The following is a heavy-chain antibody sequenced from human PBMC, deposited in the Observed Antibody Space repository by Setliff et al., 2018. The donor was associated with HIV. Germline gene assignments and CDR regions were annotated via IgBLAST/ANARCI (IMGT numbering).Heavy chain of an antibody. CDR1: GGSFSRNA. CDR2: IIPMFGTA. D-gene: IGHD3-22*01. J-gene: IGHJ5*02. V-gene: IGHV1-69*13. Sequence: GASVKVSCKASGGSFSRNAISWVRQAPGHGLEWMGGIIPMFGTADYAQKFQGSVTIIADESTSTAYMELSSLRSEDTAVYYCAKCSEMLGTPATSSGYYCGWFDPWGQGTLVTVSS. CDR3: AKCSEMLGTPATSSGYYCGWFDP.